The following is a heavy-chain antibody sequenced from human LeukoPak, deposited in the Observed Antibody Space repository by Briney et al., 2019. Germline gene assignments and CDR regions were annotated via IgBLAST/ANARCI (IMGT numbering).Heavy chain of an antibody. Sequence: PGRSLRLSCAASRFTFSSYGMHWVRQAPGKGLEWVAVRSYDGSNKYYADSVKGRFTISRDNSKNTLYLQMNSLRAEDTAVYYCASERPDYYDSSGPSDAFAIWGQRTMVTFSS. CDR2: RSYDGSNK. D-gene: IGHD3-22*01. CDR3: ASERPDYYDSSGPSDAFAI. J-gene: IGHJ3*02. CDR1: RFTFSSYG. V-gene: IGHV3-30*03.